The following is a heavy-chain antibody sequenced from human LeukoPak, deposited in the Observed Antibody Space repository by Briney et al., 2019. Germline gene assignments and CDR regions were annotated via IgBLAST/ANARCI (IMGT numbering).Heavy chain of an antibody. D-gene: IGHD6-19*01. CDR3: AKDGRKAVAYYYYMDV. Sequence: PGGSLRLSCAASGFALSSYAMGWVRQAPGKGLEWVSATSSSDAGTYHAESVRGRFTISRDNSKNTLYLQMNSLRAEDTAVYYCAKDGRKAVAYYYYMDVWGKGTTVTVSS. V-gene: IGHV3-23*01. CDR1: GFALSSYA. CDR2: TSSSDAGT. J-gene: IGHJ6*03.